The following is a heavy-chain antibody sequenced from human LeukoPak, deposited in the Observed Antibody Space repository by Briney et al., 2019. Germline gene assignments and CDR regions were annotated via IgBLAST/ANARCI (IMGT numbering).Heavy chain of an antibody. V-gene: IGHV3-30-3*01. CDR3: ARGSPYYYDSSGSYFDY. CDR2: ISYDGSNK. CDR1: GFTFSSYA. D-gene: IGHD3-22*01. J-gene: IGHJ4*02. Sequence: GGSLRLSCAASGFTFSSYAMHWVRQAPGKGLEWVAVISYDGSNKYYADSVKGRFTISRDNSKNTLYLQMNSLRAEDTAVYCCARGSPYYYDSSGSYFDYWGQGTLVTVSS.